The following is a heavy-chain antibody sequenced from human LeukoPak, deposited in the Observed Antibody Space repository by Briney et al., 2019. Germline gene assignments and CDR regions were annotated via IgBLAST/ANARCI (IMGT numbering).Heavy chain of an antibody. Sequence: MTSETLSLTCAVYGGSFSGYYWSWIRQPPGKGLEWIGEINHSGSTNYNPSLKSRVTISVDTSKNQFSLKLSSVTAADTAVYYCARGRLLWFGELRRGWFDPWGQGTLVTVSS. J-gene: IGHJ5*02. V-gene: IGHV4-34*01. CDR2: INHSGST. CDR1: GGSFSGYY. D-gene: IGHD3-10*01. CDR3: ARGRLLWFGELRRGWFDP.